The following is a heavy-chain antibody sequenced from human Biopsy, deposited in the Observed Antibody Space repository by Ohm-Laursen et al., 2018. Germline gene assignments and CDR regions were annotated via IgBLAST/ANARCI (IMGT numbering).Heavy chain of an antibody. CDR1: GFTFSASA. Sequence: SLRLSCAASGFTFSASAVHWVRQASEKGLEWVGRIRSKAKSYATAYAASVTSRFTISRDDSKNTTYLQMNSLKTEDTAVYYCTLEGAGFDNWGQGTLVTVSS. V-gene: IGHV3-73*01. J-gene: IGHJ4*02. CDR2: IRSKAKSYAT. CDR3: TLEGAGFDN. D-gene: IGHD3-10*01.